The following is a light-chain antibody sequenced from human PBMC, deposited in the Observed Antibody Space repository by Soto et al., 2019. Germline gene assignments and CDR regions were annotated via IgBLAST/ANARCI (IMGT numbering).Light chain of an antibody. V-gene: IGLV7-43*01. CDR1: SGAVTSSYY. CDR3: LLYDGAARV. Sequence: QAVVTQEPALTVSPGGTVTLTCASSSGAVTSSYYPNWFQHKPGQAPRSLIFSTSSRHSWTPARFSGSLLGGKAALTLSDVQPEDEADYYCLLYDGAARVFGGGTKVAVL. CDR2: STS. J-gene: IGLJ3*02.